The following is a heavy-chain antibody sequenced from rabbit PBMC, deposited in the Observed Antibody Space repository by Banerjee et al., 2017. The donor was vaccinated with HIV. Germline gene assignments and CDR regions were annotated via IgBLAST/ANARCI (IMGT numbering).Heavy chain of an antibody. Sequence: QSLEESGGGLVKPGASLTLTCTASGFSFSSGYYMCWVRQAPGKGLEWIACIYTGDGNTHYASWAKGRFTISKTSSTVDLKMTSLTAADTATYFCARGGGGYAGYGHGDDAFDPWGQGTLVTVS. CDR2: IYTGDGNT. J-gene: IGHJ2*01. CDR1: GFSFSSGYY. CDR3: ARGGGGYAGYGHGDDAFDP. D-gene: IGHD7-1*01. V-gene: IGHV1S40*01.